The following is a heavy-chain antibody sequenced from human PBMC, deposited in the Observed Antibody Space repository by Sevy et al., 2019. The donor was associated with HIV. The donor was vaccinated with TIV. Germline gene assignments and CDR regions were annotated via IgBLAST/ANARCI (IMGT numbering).Heavy chain of an antibody. J-gene: IGHJ6*02. CDR3: ARGPGFGTYTYGDYNNYAMDV. D-gene: IGHD5-18*01. Sequence: SETLSLTCSVSGASISSEGYYWSWIRQHPRKGLEWIGYIHYSGITYYNPSLESRVVISVDTSKDQFSLKVTSVTAADTAVYYCARGPGFGTYTYGDYNNYAMDVWGQGTTVTVSS. V-gene: IGHV4-31*03. CDR1: GASISSEGYY. CDR2: IHYSGIT.